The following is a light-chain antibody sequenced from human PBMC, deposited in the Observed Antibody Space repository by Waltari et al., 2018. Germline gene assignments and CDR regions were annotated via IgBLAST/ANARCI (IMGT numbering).Light chain of an antibody. V-gene: IGKV3-20*01. CDR2: GAS. CDR1: QTSNNNF. CDR3: QQYDGSVLT. J-gene: IGKJ4*01. Sequence: IVLTQSPDPLSLSPGQRATLSCRASQTSNNNFLVWYQQKPGQAPRLIIHGASSRATGFPDRFSGSGSGTDFTLTISSLKPEDSAVYYCQQYDGSVLTFGGGTKVEI.